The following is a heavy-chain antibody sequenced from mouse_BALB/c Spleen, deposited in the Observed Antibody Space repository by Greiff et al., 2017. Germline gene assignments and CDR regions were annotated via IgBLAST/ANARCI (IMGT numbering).Heavy chain of an antibody. CDR3: ARSRLPAMDY. Sequence: VHLVESGAELARPGASVKMSCKASGYTFTSYTMHWVKQRPGQGLEWIGYINPSSGYTNYNQKFKDKATLTADKSSSTAYMQLSSLTSEDSAVYYCARSRLPAMDYWGQGTSVTVSS. V-gene: IGHV1-4*01. D-gene: IGHD1-2*01. J-gene: IGHJ4*01. CDR1: GYTFTSYT. CDR2: INPSSGYT.